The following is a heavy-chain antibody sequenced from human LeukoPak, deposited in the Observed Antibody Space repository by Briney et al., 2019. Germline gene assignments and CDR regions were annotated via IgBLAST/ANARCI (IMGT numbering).Heavy chain of an antibody. V-gene: IGHV1-18*01. D-gene: IGHD3-22*01. CDR1: GYTFTSYG. J-gene: IGHJ4*02. CDR3: ARDLSQPTAYYDSSGTVDY. Sequence: ASVKVSCKASGYTFTSYGISWVRQAPGQGLGWMGWISAYNGNTNYAQKLQGRVTMTTDTSTSTAYMELRSLRSDDTAVYYCARDLSQPTAYYDSSGTVDYWGQGTLVTVSS. CDR2: ISAYNGNT.